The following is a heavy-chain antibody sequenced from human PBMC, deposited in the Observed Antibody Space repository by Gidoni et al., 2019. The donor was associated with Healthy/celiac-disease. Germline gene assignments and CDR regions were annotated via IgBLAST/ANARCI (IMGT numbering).Heavy chain of an antibody. CDR1: GFTFSSYG. Sequence: QVQLVESGGGVVQPGRSLRLSCAASGFTFSSYGMHWVRQAPGKGLEWVAVIWYDGSNKYYADSVKGRFTISRNNSKNTLYLQRNSLRAEDTAVYYCARESSTYFDYWGQGTLVTVSS. CDR3: ARESSTYFDY. CDR2: IWYDGSNK. D-gene: IGHD6-13*01. J-gene: IGHJ4*02. V-gene: IGHV3-33*01.